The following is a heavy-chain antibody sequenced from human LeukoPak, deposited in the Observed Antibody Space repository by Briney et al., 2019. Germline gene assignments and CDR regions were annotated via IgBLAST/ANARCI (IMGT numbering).Heavy chain of an antibody. CDR1: GYTFTNCT. Sequence: ASVKVSCKASGYTFTNCTLHWVRQAPGQRLEWMGWINAGGDNIKYSQRFQGRVTITRDTSARTTYIEVTSLRSEDTAVYYCALQQQLGRRGDYWGQGTLVTVSS. CDR2: INAGGDNI. D-gene: IGHD1-1*01. V-gene: IGHV1-3*01. J-gene: IGHJ4*02. CDR3: ALQQQLGRRGDY.